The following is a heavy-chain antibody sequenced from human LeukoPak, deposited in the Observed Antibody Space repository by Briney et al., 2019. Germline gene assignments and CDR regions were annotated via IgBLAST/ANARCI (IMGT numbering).Heavy chain of an antibody. D-gene: IGHD3-10*01. J-gene: IGHJ4*02. Sequence: GGSLRLSCAASGLTFSNYDMNWVRQAPGEGLEWVAGVSGSGADTYYADSVKGRFTISRDNSRTTLYLQMIGLRADDTAVYYCAKSYNNPTVAVRVRGVIPYFDYWGQGSLVTVSS. CDR1: GLTFSNYD. CDR3: AKSYNNPTVAVRVRGVIPYFDY. CDR2: VSGSGADT. V-gene: IGHV3-23*01.